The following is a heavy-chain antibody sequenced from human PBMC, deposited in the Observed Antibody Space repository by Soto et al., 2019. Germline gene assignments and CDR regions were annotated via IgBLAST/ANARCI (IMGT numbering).Heavy chain of an antibody. J-gene: IGHJ4*02. D-gene: IGHD6-19*01. Sequence: EVQLVESGGGLVQPGGSLRVSCAASGFTFSSYWMHWVRQAPGKGLVWVSRINSDGSSTSYADSVKGRFTVSRDNAKNTRYLQMNSLRAEDTAIYYGARRGAVAGLHYWGQGTLVTVSS. V-gene: IGHV3-74*01. CDR2: INSDGSST. CDR3: ARRGAVAGLHY. CDR1: GFTFSSYW.